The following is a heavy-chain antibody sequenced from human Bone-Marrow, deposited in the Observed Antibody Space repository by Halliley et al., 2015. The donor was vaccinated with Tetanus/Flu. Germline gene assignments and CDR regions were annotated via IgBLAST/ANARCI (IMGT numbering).Heavy chain of an antibody. CDR3: ARLKTGVTITGTTWGYFDY. Sequence: QLVQSGAEVKKPGESLKISRKGSGYSFSNYWIGWVRQMPGKGLEWMGIIYPGDSDTTYSPSFQGQVTMSADKSITTAYLQWSSLKASDTAMYYCARLKTGVTITGTTWGYFDYWGQGTLVTVSS. V-gene: IGHV5-51*01. CDR1: GYSFSNYW. J-gene: IGHJ4*02. D-gene: IGHD1-20*01. CDR2: IYPGDSDT.